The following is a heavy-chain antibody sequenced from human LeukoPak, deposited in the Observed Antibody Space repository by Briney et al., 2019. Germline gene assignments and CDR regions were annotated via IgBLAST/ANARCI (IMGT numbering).Heavy chain of an antibody. CDR3: ARVGGGYGGNPTYYYYYYMDV. CDR2: INHSGST. Sequence: SETLSLTCAVYGGSFSGYYWSWIRQPPGKGLDWIGEINHSGSTNYNPSLKSRVTISVDTSKNQFSLKLSSVTAADTAVYYCARVGGGYGGNPTYYYYYYMDVWGKGTTVTVSS. CDR1: GGSFSGYY. J-gene: IGHJ6*03. V-gene: IGHV4-34*01. D-gene: IGHD4-23*01.